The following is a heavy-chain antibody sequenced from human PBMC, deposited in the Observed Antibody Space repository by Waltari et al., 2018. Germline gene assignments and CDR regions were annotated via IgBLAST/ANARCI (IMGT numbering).Heavy chain of an antibody. CDR1: GFPFSTYA. V-gene: IGHV3-30*16. Sequence: QVQLVESGGGVVQRGGSLRLSCSGSGFPFSTYAIHWVRQAPGRGLEWMTFFSSDGSDKFYADSVRGRFSISRDNSKNSVFLEADSLRPEDTAIYYCARTQYSFDFDCWGQGTLVTVSP. CDR2: FSSDGSDK. D-gene: IGHD4-4*01. J-gene: IGHJ4*02. CDR3: ARTQYSFDFDC.